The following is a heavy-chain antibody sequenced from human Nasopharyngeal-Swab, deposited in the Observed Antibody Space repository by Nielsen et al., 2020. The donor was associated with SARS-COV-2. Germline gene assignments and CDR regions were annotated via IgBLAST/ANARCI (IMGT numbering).Heavy chain of an antibody. D-gene: IGHD1-1*01. CDR3: AGYRRSPPFDY. Sequence: GESLKISCAASGFTFNTYAISWVRQAPGKGLEWVSSISSSSSYIYYADSVKGRFTISRDNAKNSLYLQMNSLRAEDTAVYYCAGYRRSPPFDYWGQGTLVTVSS. CDR2: ISSSSSYI. V-gene: IGHV3-21*01. CDR1: GFTFNTYA. J-gene: IGHJ4*02.